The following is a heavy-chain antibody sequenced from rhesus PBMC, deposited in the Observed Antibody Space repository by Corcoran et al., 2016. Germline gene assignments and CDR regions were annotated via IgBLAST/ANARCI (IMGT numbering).Heavy chain of an antibody. Sequence: QVQLQESGPGLVKPSETLSLTCAVSGGSISSSYYYWSWIRQAPGKGLEWIGYLSDMGSNSYNPSLKRRVTISRDTSKNQFALKLSSVTAADTAVYYCAREKDTVGTAYFDYWGQGVLVTVSS. CDR1: GGSISSSYYY. J-gene: IGHJ4*01. CDR3: AREKDTVGTAYFDY. CDR2: LSDMGSN. V-gene: IGHV4-122*02. D-gene: IGHD5-24*01.